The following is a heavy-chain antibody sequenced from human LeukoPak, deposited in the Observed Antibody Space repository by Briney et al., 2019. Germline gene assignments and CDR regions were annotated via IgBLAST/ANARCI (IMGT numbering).Heavy chain of an antibody. D-gene: IGHD3-22*01. V-gene: IGHV3-21*01. CDR3: ARVVSYYDSSGYYDY. J-gene: IGHJ4*02. CDR1: GFTFSRYS. Sequence: GGSLRLSCAASGFTFSRYSMNWVRQAPGKGLEWISSISSSSNIYYADSVKGRITISRDNAKNSLYLQMNSLRAEDTAVYYCARVVSYYDSSGYYDYWGQGTLVTVSS. CDR2: ISSSSNI.